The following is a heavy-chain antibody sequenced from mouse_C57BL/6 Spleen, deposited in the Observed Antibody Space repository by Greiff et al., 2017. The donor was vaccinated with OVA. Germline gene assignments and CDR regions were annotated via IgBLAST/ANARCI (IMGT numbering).Heavy chain of an antibody. CDR2: INPGSGGT. J-gene: IGHJ2*01. CDR3: ARWNYSNYVLFDY. V-gene: IGHV1-54*01. CDR1: GYAFTNYL. Sequence: VQLQESGAELVRPGTSVKVSCKASGYAFTNYLIEWVKQRPGQGLEWIGVINPGSGGTNYNEKFKGKATLTADKSSSTAYMQLSSLTSEDSAVYVCARWNYSNYVLFDYWGQGTTLTVSS. D-gene: IGHD2-5*01.